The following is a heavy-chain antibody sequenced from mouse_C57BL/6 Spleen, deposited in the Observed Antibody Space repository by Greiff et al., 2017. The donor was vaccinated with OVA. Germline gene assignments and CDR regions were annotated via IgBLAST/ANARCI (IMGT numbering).Heavy chain of an antibody. J-gene: IGHJ4*01. Sequence: QVQLKESGPELVKPGASVKLSCKASGYTFTSYDINWVKQRPGQGLEWIGRIYPRDGSTKYNEKFKGKATLTVDTSSSTAYMELHSLTSEDSAVYFCARRPHYYGSSPYYAMDYWGQGTSVTVSS. D-gene: IGHD1-1*01. CDR2: IYPRDGST. CDR1: GYTFTSYD. V-gene: IGHV1-85*01. CDR3: ARRPHYYGSSPYYAMDY.